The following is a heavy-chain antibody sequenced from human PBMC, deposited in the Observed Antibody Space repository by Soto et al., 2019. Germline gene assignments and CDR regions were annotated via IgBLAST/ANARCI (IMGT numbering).Heavy chain of an antibody. V-gene: IGHV1-18*01. D-gene: IGHD6-6*01. CDR3: ANSDSSSSLGAFDI. CDR2: ISAYNGNT. Sequence: ASVKVSCKASGYTFTSYGISWVRQAPGQGLEWMGWISAYNGNTNYAQKFQGRVTITADKSTSTAYMELSSLRSEDTAVYYCANSDSSSSLGAFDIWGQGTMVTVSS. CDR1: GYTFTSYG. J-gene: IGHJ3*02.